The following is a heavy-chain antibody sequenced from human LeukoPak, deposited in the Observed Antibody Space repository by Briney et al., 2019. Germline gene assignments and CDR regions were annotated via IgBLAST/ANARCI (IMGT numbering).Heavy chain of an antibody. V-gene: IGHV4-4*07. J-gene: IGHJ5*02. CDR3: ARLGYCSSTSCYGDWFDP. D-gene: IGHD2-2*01. Sequence: PSETLSLTCTVSGGSISSYYWSWIRQPAGKGLEWIGRIYTSGSTNYNPSLKSRVTMSVDTSKNQFSLKLSSVTAADTAVYYCARLGYCSSTSCYGDWFDPWGQGTLVTVSS. CDR2: IYTSGST. CDR1: GGSISSYY.